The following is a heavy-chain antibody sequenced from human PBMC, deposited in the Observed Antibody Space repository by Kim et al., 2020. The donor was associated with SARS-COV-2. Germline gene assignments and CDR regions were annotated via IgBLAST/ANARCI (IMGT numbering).Heavy chain of an antibody. D-gene: IGHD3-16*01. CDR3: ARGSGLYGMDF. V-gene: IGHV5-10-1*01. CDR1: GYIFTSFW. CDR2: IDPSDPYS. J-gene: IGHJ6*02. Sequence: GESLKISCQGSGYIFTSFWISWVRQMPGRGLEWMGKIDPSDPYSAYSPSFQGHVTISADKSIYTAYLQLSSLKASDTAIYYCARGSGLYGMDFWGQGTTV.